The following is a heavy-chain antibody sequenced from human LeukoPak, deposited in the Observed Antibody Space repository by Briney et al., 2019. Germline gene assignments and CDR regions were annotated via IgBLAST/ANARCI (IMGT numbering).Heavy chain of an antibody. V-gene: IGHV4-39*07. CDR2: IYYSGST. CDR1: GGSISSSSYY. Sequence: PSETLSLTCTVSGGSISSSSYYWGWIRQPPGKGLEWIGSIYYSGSTYYNPSLKSRVTISVDTSKNQFSLKLSSVTAADTAVYYCARGVGSGSYFMVHYFDYWGQGTLVTVSS. D-gene: IGHD3-10*01. CDR3: ARGVGSGSYFMVHYFDY. J-gene: IGHJ4*02.